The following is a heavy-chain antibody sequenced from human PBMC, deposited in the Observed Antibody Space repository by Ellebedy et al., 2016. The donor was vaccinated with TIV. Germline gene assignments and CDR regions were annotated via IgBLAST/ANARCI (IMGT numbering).Heavy chain of an antibody. Sequence: SETLSLTCIVSGGSMSRYYWSWIRQPTGKGLEYIGRIYSSGSTNFNPSLRSRLTMSIDTSKNHFSLKLSSVTAADTAVYYCAPTRRYCSSTSCYLGWFDPWGQGTLVTVSS. V-gene: IGHV4-4*07. CDR1: GGSMSRYY. D-gene: IGHD2-2*01. CDR2: IYSSGST. J-gene: IGHJ5*02. CDR3: APTRRYCSSTSCYLGWFDP.